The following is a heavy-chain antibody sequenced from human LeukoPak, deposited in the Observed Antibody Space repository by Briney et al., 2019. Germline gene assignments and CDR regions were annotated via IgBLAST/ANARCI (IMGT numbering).Heavy chain of an antibody. CDR3: ARPYYYDSSGYYYDY. CDR2: IYYSGST. D-gene: IGHD3-22*01. V-gene: IGHV4-59*08. J-gene: IGHJ4*02. Sequence: SETLSLTCTVSGGSISSYYWSWIRQPPGKGLEWIGYIYYSGSTNYNPSLKSRVIISVDTSKNQFSLKLSSVTAADTAVYYCARPYYYDSSGYYYDYWGQGTLVTVSS. CDR1: GGSISSYY.